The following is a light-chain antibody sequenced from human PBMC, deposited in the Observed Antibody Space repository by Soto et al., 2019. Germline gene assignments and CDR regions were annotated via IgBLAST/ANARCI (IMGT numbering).Light chain of an antibody. V-gene: IGKV3-20*01. Sequence: EILLTQSPGTLSLSPGDRATLSCRASQTVSNIYLVWYQQRPGQAPRLLIYETSIRASGIPDRFSGSGSGTDFTLTISRLEPEEFAVYWCQKFCTSPYTFGQGTKVEIK. CDR2: ETS. CDR3: QKFCTSPYT. J-gene: IGKJ2*01. CDR1: QTVSNIY.